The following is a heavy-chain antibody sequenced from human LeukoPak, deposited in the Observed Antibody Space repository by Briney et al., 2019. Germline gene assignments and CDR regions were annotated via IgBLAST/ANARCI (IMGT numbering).Heavy chain of an antibody. V-gene: IGHV1-69*13. CDR1: GGTLSSYA. D-gene: IGHD6-13*01. J-gene: IGHJ4*02. Sequence: GASVEVSCKASGGTLSSYAISWVRQAPGQGLEWMGGIIPIFGTANYAQKFQGRVTITADESTSTAYMALSSLRSEDTAVYYCARPYSSSWSFDYWGQGTLVTVSS. CDR2: IIPIFGTA. CDR3: ARPYSSSWSFDY.